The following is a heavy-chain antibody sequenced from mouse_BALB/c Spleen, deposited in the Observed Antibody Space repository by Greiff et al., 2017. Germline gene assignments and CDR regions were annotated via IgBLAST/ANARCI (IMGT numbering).Heavy chain of an antibody. V-gene: IGHV2-9*02. CDR3: ARELYYGSSDYDAMDY. CDR2: ILAGGST. D-gene: IGHD1-1*01. J-gene: IGHJ4*01. CDR1: GFSLTSYG. Sequence: VMLVESGPGLVAPSQSLSITCTVSGFSLTSYGVHWVRQPPGKGLEWLGVILAGGSTNYNSALMSRLSLSKDNSKSQVFLKMNSLQTDDTAMYYCARELYYGSSDYDAMDYWGQGTSVTVSS.